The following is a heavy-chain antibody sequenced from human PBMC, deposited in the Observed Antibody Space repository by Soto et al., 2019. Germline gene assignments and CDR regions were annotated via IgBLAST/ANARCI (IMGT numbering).Heavy chain of an antibody. Sequence: PGGSLRLSCAASGFTFSSHDMHWVRQATGKGLEWVSGVGRVGDKYYSGSVKGRFTVSREDAWNSLYLQMNSLRAGDTAVYYCVRRFCSGGYCPGIGFDYWGQGTLVTVSS. V-gene: IGHV3-13*01. CDR1: GFTFSSHD. D-gene: IGHD2-15*01. J-gene: IGHJ4*02. CDR3: VRRFCSGGYCPGIGFDY. CDR2: VGRVGDK.